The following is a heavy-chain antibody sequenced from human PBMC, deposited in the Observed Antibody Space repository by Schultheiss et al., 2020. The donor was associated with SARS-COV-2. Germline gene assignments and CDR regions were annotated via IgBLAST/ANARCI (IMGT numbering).Heavy chain of an antibody. CDR2: IDYSGRI. V-gene: IGHV4-30-4*01. Sequence: SETLSLTCTVSNGSITSGDYYWSWIRQPPGKGLEWIGYIDYSGRIFYNPSLKSRVTISVDTSKNQFSLKLSSVTAADTAVYYCARAYVGITIFGVVIRGRFDPWGQGTLVTVSS. D-gene: IGHD3-3*01. CDR1: NGSITSGDYY. J-gene: IGHJ5*02. CDR3: ARAYVGITIFGVVIRGRFDP.